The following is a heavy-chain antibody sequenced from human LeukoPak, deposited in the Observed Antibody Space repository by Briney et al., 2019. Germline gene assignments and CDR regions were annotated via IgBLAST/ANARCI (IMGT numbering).Heavy chain of an antibody. J-gene: IGHJ6*02. D-gene: IGHD3-22*01. CDR3: ARLSSGYLYYYGMDV. CDR1: GYTFTGYY. V-gene: IGHV1-69*13. Sequence: GASVKVSCKASGYTFTGYYMHWVRQAPGQGLEWMGGIIPIFGTANYAQKFQGRVTITADESTSTAYMELSSLRSEDTAVYYCARLSSGYLYYYGMDVWGQGTTVTVSS. CDR2: IIPIFGTA.